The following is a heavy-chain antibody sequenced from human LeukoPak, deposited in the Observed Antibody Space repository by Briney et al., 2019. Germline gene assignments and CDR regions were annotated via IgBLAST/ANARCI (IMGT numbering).Heavy chain of an antibody. CDR3: ARVRVDLPYSYYMDV. Sequence: ASETLSLTCAVSGGSISSSNWWSWVRQPPGKGLEWIGEIYHSGSTNYNPSLKSRVTISVDTSKNQFSLKLSSVTAADTAVYYCARVRVDLPYSYYMDVWGKGTKVTVSS. D-gene: IGHD2-15*01. J-gene: IGHJ6*03. V-gene: IGHV4-4*02. CDR1: GGSISSSNW. CDR2: IYHSGST.